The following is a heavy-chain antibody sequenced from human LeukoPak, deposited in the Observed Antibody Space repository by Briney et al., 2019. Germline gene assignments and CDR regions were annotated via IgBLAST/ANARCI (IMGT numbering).Heavy chain of an antibody. CDR3: ARNGYSYGFRSDY. CDR2: IIPILGIA. J-gene: IGHJ4*02. V-gene: IGHV1-69*04. Sequence: GASVKVSCKASGGTFSSYAISWVRQAPGQGLEWMGRIIPILGIANYAQKFQGRVTITADKSTSTAYMELSSLRSEDTAVYYCARNGYSYGFRSDYWGQGALVTVSS. CDR1: GGTFSSYA. D-gene: IGHD5-18*01.